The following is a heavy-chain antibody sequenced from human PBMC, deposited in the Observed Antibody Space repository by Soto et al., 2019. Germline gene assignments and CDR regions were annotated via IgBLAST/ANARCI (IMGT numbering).Heavy chain of an antibody. J-gene: IGHJ3*02. CDR3: ARDETTKAFDI. D-gene: IGHD4-17*01. Sequence: PSETLSVTCTFCDGSFSNKNWSWIRQPAGKGLEWIGRVYVTGSTNYNPSLKSRVTMSVDTSKNQFSLKLSSVTAADTAVYYCARDETTKAFDIWGQGTMVTVSS. V-gene: IGHV4-4*07. CDR2: VYVTGST. CDR1: DGSFSNKN.